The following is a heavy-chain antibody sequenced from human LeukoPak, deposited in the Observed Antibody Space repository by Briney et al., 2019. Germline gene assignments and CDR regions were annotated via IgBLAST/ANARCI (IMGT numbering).Heavy chain of an antibody. CDR3: ARDRGTWFDP. J-gene: IGHJ5*02. CDR1: GFTFSSYG. D-gene: IGHD1-1*01. CDR2: IWYDGSNK. Sequence: GRSLRLPCAASGFTFSSYGMHWVRQAPGKGLEWVAVIWYDGSNKYYADSVKGRFTISRDNSKNTLYLQMNSLRAEDTAVYYCARDRGTWFDPWGQGTLVTVSS. V-gene: IGHV3-33*01.